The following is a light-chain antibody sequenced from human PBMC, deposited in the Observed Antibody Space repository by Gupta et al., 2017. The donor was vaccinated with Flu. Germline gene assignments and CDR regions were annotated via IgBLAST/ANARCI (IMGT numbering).Light chain of an antibody. J-gene: IGLJ3*02. CDR3: QVWDTNNDHWV. CDR2: DDR. V-gene: IGLV3-21*02. Sequence: GQTARITCGGNNIGRETVHWYQQKPGQAPLLVVCDDRDRPSGIPERFSGSNSENTATLTISRVEAGDEADYYCQVWDTNNDHWVFGGGTMLTVL. CDR1: NIGRET.